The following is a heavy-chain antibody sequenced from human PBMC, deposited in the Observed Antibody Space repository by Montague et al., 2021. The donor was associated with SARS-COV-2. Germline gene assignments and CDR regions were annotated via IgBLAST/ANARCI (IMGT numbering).Heavy chain of an antibody. Sequence: SETLSLTCAVHGTSFSSYYWNWICQPHGKGLEWDGEINHGGSTKYNPSLKRRLPITTDMSKNQFSLKLTPVATADTAVYYCASLRDGVVPCPFLGVGPYYAYGYLDVWGRGITVTVSS. CDR2: INHGGST. CDR1: GTSFSSYY. J-gene: IGHJ6*03. D-gene: IGHD3-10*01. V-gene: IGHV4-34*01. CDR3: ASLRDGVVPCPFLGVGPYYAYGYLDV.